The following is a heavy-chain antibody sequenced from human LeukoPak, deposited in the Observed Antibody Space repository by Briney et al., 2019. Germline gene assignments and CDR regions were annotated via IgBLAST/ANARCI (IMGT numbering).Heavy chain of an antibody. J-gene: IGHJ6*02. Sequence: PGGSLRLSCAASGFTFSDYYMSWIRQAPGKGLEWVSYISSSGSTIYYADPVKGRFTISRDNAKNSLYLQMNSLRAEDTAVYYCARDPSIYGSGSYYYYYYGMDVWGQGTTVTVSS. D-gene: IGHD3-10*01. V-gene: IGHV3-11*01. CDR1: GFTFSDYY. CDR3: ARDPSIYGSGSYYYYYYGMDV. CDR2: ISSSGSTI.